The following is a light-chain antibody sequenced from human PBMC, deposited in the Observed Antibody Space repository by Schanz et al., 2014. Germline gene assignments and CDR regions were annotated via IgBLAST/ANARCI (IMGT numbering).Light chain of an antibody. CDR2: DAS. CDR3: QQRRSWPQT. CDR1: ESLRRSNY. J-gene: IGKJ1*01. V-gene: IGKV3-11*01. Sequence: EIVLTQSPGTLSLSPGERATLSCRASESLRRSNYLAWYQQKPGQAPRLLIYDASNRATGIPARFSGSGSGTDFTLTISSLEPEDFAVYYCQQRRSWPQTFGQGTKVEIK.